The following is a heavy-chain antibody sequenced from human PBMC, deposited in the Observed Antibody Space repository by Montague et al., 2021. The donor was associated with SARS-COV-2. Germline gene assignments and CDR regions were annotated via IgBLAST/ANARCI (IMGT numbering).Heavy chain of an antibody. CDR3: ARGTEYGSGIYSHYYYDH. CDR2: INHSGST. V-gene: IGHV4-34*01. J-gene: IGHJ4*02. CDR1: GGSFSGYY. D-gene: IGHD3-10*01. Sequence: SETLSLTCAVSGGSFSGYYWSWILQHSGKGLQWIGEINHSGSTNYNPSLKSRVTISVDTSKNQFSRKLSSVTAADTAVYYWARGTEYGSGIYSHYYYDHWGQGTLVTVSS.